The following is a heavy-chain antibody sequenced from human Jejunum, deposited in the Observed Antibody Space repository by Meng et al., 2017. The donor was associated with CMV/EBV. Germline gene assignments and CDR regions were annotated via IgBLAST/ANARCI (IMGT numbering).Heavy chain of an antibody. J-gene: IGHJ5*02. V-gene: IGHV4-39*07. CDR1: GCSIGTRNFY. CDR3: VREGGMGAVDL. Sequence: IVSGCSIGTRNFYWGWIRRPPGKGLEWIGNIYYSVSTYYNPSLGSRVTISLDTSKNHFSLRLNSMTAADTAVYYCVREGGMGAVDLWGQGMLVTVSS. D-gene: IGHD1-26*01. CDR2: IYYSVST.